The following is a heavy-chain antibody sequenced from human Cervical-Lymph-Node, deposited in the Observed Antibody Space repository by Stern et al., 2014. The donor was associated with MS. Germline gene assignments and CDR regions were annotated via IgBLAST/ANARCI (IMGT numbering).Heavy chain of an antibody. J-gene: IGHJ4*02. CDR3: ARDNSGGFGMDY. CDR2: IWYDGSKK. CDR1: GFTFSSYG. D-gene: IGHD3-10*01. V-gene: IGHV3-33*01. Sequence: QLVESGGGVVQPGRSLRLSCAASGFTFSSYGMHWVRQAPGKGLEWVAGIWYDGSKKSYADHVKGRFTISRDNSKNTLYLQMNSLRAEDTAVYYCARDNSGGFGMDYWGQGTLVTVSS.